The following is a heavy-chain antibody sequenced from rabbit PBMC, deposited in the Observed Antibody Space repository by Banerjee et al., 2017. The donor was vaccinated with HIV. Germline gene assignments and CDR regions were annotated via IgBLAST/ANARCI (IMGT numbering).Heavy chain of an antibody. D-gene: IGHD6-1*01. V-gene: IGHV1S45*01. J-gene: IGHJ4*01. CDR3: ARGTNSTADAYDL. CDR2: IYGGRSGST. Sequence: QEQMKETGGGLVQPGGSLTITCKDSGFSFSSNDHMCWVSQAPGKGLERIASIYGGRSGSTYHASWAKGLFTISKTSSTTVTLQMTILTAADTATYFCARGTNSTADAYDLWGQDTLVTVS. CDR1: GFSFSSNDH.